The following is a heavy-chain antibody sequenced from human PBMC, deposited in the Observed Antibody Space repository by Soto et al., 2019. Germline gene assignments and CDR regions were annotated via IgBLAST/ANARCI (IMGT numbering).Heavy chain of an antibody. CDR2: IYYSGST. D-gene: IGHD3-10*01. V-gene: IGHV4-59*01. CDR1: GGSISSYY. Sequence: SSETLSLTCTVSGGSISSYYWSWIRQPPGKGLEWIGYIYYSGSTNYNPSLKSRVTISVDTSKNQFSLKLSSVTAADTAVYYCARATMVRGVPVPGDYWGQGTLVTVS. CDR3: ARATMVRGVPVPGDY. J-gene: IGHJ4*02.